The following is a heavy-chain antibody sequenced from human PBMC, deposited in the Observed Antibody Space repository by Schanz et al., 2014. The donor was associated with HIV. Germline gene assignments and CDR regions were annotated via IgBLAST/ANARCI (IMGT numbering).Heavy chain of an antibody. J-gene: IGHJ4*02. V-gene: IGHV1-69*06. CDR1: GGTFSTYA. Sequence: QVHLVQSGAEVKKPGSSVKVSCKPSGGTFSTYAVSWVRQAPGQGLEYMGGIIPIFGSPKYAQKFQGRVTMTRNTSINTAYMELSSLRSEDTAVYYCARGRFCSGGSCYHDYWGQGTLVTVSS. CDR2: IIPIFGSP. CDR3: ARGRFCSGGSCYHDY. D-gene: IGHD2-15*01.